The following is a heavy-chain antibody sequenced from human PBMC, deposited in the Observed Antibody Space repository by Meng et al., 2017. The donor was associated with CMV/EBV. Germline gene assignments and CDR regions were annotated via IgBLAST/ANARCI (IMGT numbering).Heavy chain of an antibody. CDR3: ARDPWYCSGGSCHYYYYGMDV. V-gene: IGHV1-18*01. CDR2: ISAYNGNT. J-gene: IGHJ6*02. CDR1: GYTFTSYG. D-gene: IGHD2-15*01. Sequence: ASVKVSCKASGYTFTSYGISWVRQAPGQGLEWMGWISAYNGNTNYAQKLQGRVTMTTDTSTSTAYMELRSLRSDDTAVYYCARDPWYCSGGSCHYYYYGMDVWGQGTTVTVSS.